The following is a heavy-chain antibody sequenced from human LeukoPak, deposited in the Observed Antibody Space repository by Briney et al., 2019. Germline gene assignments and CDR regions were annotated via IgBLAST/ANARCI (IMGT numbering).Heavy chain of an antibody. J-gene: IGHJ4*02. V-gene: IGHV4-34*01. CDR2: INHSGST. CDR1: GGSFSGHY. Sequence: PSETLSLTCAVYGGSFSGHYWSWIRQPPGKGLEWIGEINHSGSTNYNPSLKSRVTISVDTSKNQFSLKLSSVTAADTAVYYCASRGSQISGYYWSYFDYWGQGTLVTVSS. D-gene: IGHD3-22*01. CDR3: ASRGSQISGYYWSYFDY.